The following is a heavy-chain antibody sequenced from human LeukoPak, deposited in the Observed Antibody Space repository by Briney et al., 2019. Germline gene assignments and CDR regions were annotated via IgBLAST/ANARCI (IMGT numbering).Heavy chain of an antibody. CDR2: ISYDGSNK. D-gene: IGHD5-12*01. Sequence: PGRSLRLSCAASGFTFSGYAMHWVRQAPGKGLEWVAVISYDGSNKYYADSVKGRFTISRDNSKNTLYLQMNSLRAEDTAVYYCASGYDLPYWGQGTLVTVSS. CDR3: ASGYDLPY. J-gene: IGHJ4*02. CDR1: GFTFSGYA. V-gene: IGHV3-30*04.